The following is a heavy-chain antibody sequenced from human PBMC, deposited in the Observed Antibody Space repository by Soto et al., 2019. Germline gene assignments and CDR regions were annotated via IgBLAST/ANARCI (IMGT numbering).Heavy chain of an antibody. CDR2: IYYRGST. V-gene: IGHV4-59*01. J-gene: IGHJ6*02. Sequence: QVQLQESGPGLVKPSETLSLTCTVSGGSISSYYWSWIRQPPGKGLEWIGYIYYRGSTNYNPSLKSRVTISVATSKNQFSLKLSSVTAADTAVYYCARVIGSYDYYYYYGMDVWGQGTTVTVSS. D-gene: IGHD2-15*01. CDR3: ARVIGSYDYYYYYGMDV. CDR1: GGSISSYY.